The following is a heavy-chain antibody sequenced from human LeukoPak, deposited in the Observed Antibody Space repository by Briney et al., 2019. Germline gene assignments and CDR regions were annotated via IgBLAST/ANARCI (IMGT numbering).Heavy chain of an antibody. CDR2: IYPGDSDT. CDR1: GFRFTESW. V-gene: IGHV5-51*01. J-gene: IGHJ6*03. CDR3: ARTASAPYCSGGRCFEPLHMDV. Sequence: KPGESLKISCKGSGFRFTESWIAWVRQVPGQGLEWLGVIYPGDSDTSYNPSFQGQVTISADKSSGTAYLQWSSLKASDTAIYYCARTASAPYCSGGRCFEPLHMDVWATGTTVTVSS. D-gene: IGHD2-15*01.